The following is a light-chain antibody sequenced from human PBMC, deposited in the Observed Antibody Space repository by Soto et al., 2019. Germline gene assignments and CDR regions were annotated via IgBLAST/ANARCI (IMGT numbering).Light chain of an antibody. CDR1: SGSIASND. J-gene: IGLJ2*01. CDR2: EDN. V-gene: IGLV6-57*02. Sequence: NFMLTQPHSVSESPGKTVTISCTASSGSIASNDVQWYQLRPGSAPTTVIYEDNQRPSGVPDRFSGSIDFSSNSASLTISGLKTEDEADYYCQSYDSNNQGVFGGGTKLTVL. CDR3: QSYDSNNQGV.